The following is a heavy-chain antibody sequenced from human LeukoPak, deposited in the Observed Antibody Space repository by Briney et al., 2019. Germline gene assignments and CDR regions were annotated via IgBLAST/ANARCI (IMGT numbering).Heavy chain of an antibody. CDR3: ARRSPYVLRYFDWSLLDY. Sequence: AAVKDSCKASVDTFTADYMHGVRQAPGQGRECRGWINPDSGGTNYAKKFQGRDTMTRDTSISTAYMELSRLRSDDTPVYYCARRSPYVLRYFDWSLLDYWGQGTLVTVPS. D-gene: IGHD3-9*01. CDR2: INPDSGGT. CDR1: VDTFTADY. V-gene: IGHV1-2*02. J-gene: IGHJ4*02.